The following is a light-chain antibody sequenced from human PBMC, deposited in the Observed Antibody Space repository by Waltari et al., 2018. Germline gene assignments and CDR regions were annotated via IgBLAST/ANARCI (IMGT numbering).Light chain of an antibody. CDR3: QQANTFPRT. J-gene: IGKJ1*01. CDR1: QGIGSW. Sequence: DIQMTQSPSSVSASVGDRVTITCRASQGIGSWLAWYQQKPGTAPKLLIYAASSLQTGVPSRCSGSGSGTDFTLTISSLQPDDFATYFCQQANTFPRTFGQGTKVEIK. CDR2: AAS. V-gene: IGKV1-12*01.